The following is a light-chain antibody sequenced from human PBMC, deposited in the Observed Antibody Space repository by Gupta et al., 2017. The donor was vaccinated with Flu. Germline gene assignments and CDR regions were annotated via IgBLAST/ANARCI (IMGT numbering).Light chain of an antibody. J-gene: IGKJ1*01. CDR3: QQTYSTPRA. CDR2: AAS. Sequence: DIQLTQSPSSLSASVGDRVTITCLTSQKITNYLNWFAQKPGKAPNLLIYAASTLQSGVPSRFSGTGSGTDFNFTISRLQPEDYGTYYCQQTYSTPRAFGQGTKVEVK. CDR1: QKITNY. V-gene: IGKV1-39*01.